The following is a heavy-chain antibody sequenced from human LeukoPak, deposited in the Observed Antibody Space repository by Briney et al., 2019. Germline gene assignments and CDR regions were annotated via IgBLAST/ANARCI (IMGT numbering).Heavy chain of an antibody. V-gene: IGHV3-48*01. CDR1: GFTFSSYS. D-gene: IGHD2-21*01. CDR3: AREWGTYCGGDCHLDY. Sequence: GGSLRLSCAASGFTFSSYSRNWVRQAPGKGLEWVSYISSSSSTIYYADSVKGRFTISRDNAKNSLYLQMNSLRAEDTAVYYCAREWGTYCGGDCHLDYWGQGTLVTVSS. J-gene: IGHJ4*02. CDR2: ISSSSSTI.